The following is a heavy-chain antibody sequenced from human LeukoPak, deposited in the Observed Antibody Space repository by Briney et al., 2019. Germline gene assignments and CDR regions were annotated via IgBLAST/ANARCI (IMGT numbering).Heavy chain of an antibody. CDR2: INHSGST. D-gene: IGHD3-22*01. J-gene: IGHJ4*02. CDR1: GGSFSGYY. Sequence: SETLSLTCAVYGGSFSGYYWSWIRQPPGKGLEWIGEINHSGSTNYNPSLKSRVTISVDTSKNQFSLKLSSVTAADTAVYYCAKDLHYYDSSGPFDYWGQGTLVTVSS. V-gene: IGHV4-34*01. CDR3: AKDLHYYDSSGPFDY.